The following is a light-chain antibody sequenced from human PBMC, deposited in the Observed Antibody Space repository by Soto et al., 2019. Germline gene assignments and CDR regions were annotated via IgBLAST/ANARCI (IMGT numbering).Light chain of an antibody. CDR1: QDISNY. CDR2: DAS. Sequence: DIQMTQSPSSLSASVGDRVTITCQASQDISNYLNWYQQKPGKAPKLLIYDASNLETGVPSRFSVSGSGTDFTFTISSLQPEDIATYYCQQYDNLLTFGGGTKVEIK. CDR3: QQYDNLLT. J-gene: IGKJ4*01. V-gene: IGKV1-33*01.